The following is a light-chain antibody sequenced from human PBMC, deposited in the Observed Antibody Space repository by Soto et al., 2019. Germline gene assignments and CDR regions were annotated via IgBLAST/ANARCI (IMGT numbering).Light chain of an antibody. CDR3: QLYYSPPLT. CDR1: QSVLYSSNNKNY. Sequence: DIVMTQSPDSLAVSLGERATINCKSSQSVLYSSNNKNYLAWYQQRPGQPPKLLIYWASTRESGVPDRFSGSGSGTDFTLTISSLQAEDVAVYFCQLYYSPPLTFGGGTKVEI. J-gene: IGKJ4*01. CDR2: WAS. V-gene: IGKV4-1*01.